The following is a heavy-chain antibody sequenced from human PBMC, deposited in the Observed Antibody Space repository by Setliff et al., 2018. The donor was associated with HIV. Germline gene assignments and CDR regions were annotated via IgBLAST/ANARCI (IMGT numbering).Heavy chain of an antibody. D-gene: IGHD2-8*01. CDR1: GNTFSSYG. CDR2: TTPLLGTT. V-gene: IGHV1-69*05. Sequence: SVKVSCKASGNTFSSYGITWVRQAPGQGLEWMGGTTPLLGTTNYAQKFQGRVTITTDEPTNTVYMGVRDLKPDDTALYYCARGWSEGTHLFQVEYFRHWGQGTLVTVSS. J-gene: IGHJ1*01. CDR3: ARGWSEGTHLFQVEYFRH.